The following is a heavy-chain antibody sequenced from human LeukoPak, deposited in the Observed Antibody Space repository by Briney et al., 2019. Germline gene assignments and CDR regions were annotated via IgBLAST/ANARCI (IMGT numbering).Heavy chain of an antibody. CDR3: ARDRSSLWFGEFSFDY. CDR1: GFSFRSYW. CDR2: IDTDGSST. Sequence: GGSLRLSCAASGFSFRSYWMHWVRLPPGRGLVWVSRIDTDGSSTAYADSVKGRFTISRDNSKNTLYLQMNSLRAEDTAVYYCARDRSSLWFGEFSFDYWGQGTLVTVSS. J-gene: IGHJ4*02. V-gene: IGHV3-74*01. D-gene: IGHD3-10*01.